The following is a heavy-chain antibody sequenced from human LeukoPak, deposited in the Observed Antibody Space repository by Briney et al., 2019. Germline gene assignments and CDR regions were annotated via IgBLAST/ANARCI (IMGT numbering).Heavy chain of an antibody. CDR3: ARSGRGTYYYFDL. Sequence: ASVKVSCKTSGYSFTSYNLHWVRQAPGQRLEWMGITKPSGGNTNYAQKFQGRVTMTADTSTSTAYMELRSLRSDDTAVYYCARSGRGTYYYFDLWGQGTLVTVSS. V-gene: IGHV1-46*01. CDR1: GYSFTSYN. J-gene: IGHJ4*02. D-gene: IGHD1-26*01. CDR2: TKPSGGNT.